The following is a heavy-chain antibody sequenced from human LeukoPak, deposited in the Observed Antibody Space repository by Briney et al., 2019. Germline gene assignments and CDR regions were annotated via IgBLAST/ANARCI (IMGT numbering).Heavy chain of an antibody. CDR2: MNPNSGNT. CDR3: ARGGFSYCSGGSCPSYYYGMDV. J-gene: IGHJ6*02. Sequence: ASVKVSCKASGYTFTSYDINWVRQATGQGLEWMGWMNPNSGNTGYAQKFQGRVTMTRNTSISTAYMELSRLRSDDTAVYYCARGGFSYCSGGSCPSYYYGMDVWGQGTTVTVSS. CDR1: GYTFTSYD. V-gene: IGHV1-8*01. D-gene: IGHD2-15*01.